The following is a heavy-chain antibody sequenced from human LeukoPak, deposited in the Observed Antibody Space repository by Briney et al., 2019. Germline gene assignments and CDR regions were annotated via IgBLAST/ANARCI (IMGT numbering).Heavy chain of an antibody. D-gene: IGHD2-21*01. CDR3: ARAGACGGDCYIDY. J-gene: IGHJ4*02. Sequence: GGSLRLSCAASGFNFCSYSMNWVRQAPGRGLEWVSYISSSSSTIYYADSVKGRFTISRDNAKNSLYLQMNSLRAEDTAVYYCARAGACGGDCYIDYWGQGTLVTVSS. CDR2: ISSSSSTI. V-gene: IGHV3-48*01. CDR1: GFNFCSYS.